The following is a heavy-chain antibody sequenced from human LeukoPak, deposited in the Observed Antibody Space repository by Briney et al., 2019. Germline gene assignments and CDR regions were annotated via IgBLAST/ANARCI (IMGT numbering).Heavy chain of an antibody. CDR2: ISSSGTTI. CDR3: AAADFGYSYGRPDY. CDR1: GFTFSSYE. Sequence: EGSLRLSCAASGFTFSSYEMNWVRQAPGKGLEWVSYISSSGTTIYYADSVKGRFTISRDNAKNSLYLQMSSLRAEDTAVYYCAAADFGYSYGRPDYWGQGTLVTVSS. D-gene: IGHD5-18*01. J-gene: IGHJ4*02. V-gene: IGHV3-48*03.